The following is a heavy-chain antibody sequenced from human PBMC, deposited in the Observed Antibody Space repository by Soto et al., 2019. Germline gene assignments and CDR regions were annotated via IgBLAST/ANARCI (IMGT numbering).Heavy chain of an antibody. CDR2: ISHSGRT. Sequence: QVQLQQWGAGLLKPSETLSLTCAVYGGSFSDHYWSWIRQPPGKGLEWIGEISHSGRTNYNPSLKSRVTISVDTSKNQFSLKLSSVSAADAAVYYCARVGGFNYLSDYWGQGTLVTVSS. D-gene: IGHD3-10*01. CDR1: GGSFSDHY. V-gene: IGHV4-34*01. CDR3: ARVGGFNYLSDY. J-gene: IGHJ4*02.